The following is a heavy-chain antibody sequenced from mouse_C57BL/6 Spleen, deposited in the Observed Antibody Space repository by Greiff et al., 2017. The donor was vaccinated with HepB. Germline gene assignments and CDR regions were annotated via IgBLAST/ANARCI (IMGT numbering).Heavy chain of an antibody. Sequence: EVHLVESGGGLVKPGGSLKLSCAASGFTFSDYGMHWVRQAPEKGLEWVAYISSGSSTIYYADTVKGRFTISRDNAKNTLFLQMTSLRSEDTAMYYCANYGSSLYWYFDVWGTGTTVTVSS. J-gene: IGHJ1*03. V-gene: IGHV5-17*01. CDR3: ANYGSSLYWYFDV. CDR1: GFTFSDYG. CDR2: ISSGSSTI. D-gene: IGHD1-1*01.